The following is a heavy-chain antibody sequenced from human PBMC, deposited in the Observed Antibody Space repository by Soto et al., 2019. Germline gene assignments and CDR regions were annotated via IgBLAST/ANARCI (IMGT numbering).Heavy chain of an antibody. Sequence: SETLSLTCTVSGGSISSSSYYWGWIRQPPGKGLEWIGSIYYSGSTYYNPSLKSRVTISVDTSKNQFSLKLSSVTAADTAVYYCAMDCSSTSCYLGIGLGYWGQGTLVTVSS. CDR2: IYYSGST. J-gene: IGHJ4*02. D-gene: IGHD2-2*01. V-gene: IGHV4-39*01. CDR3: AMDCSSTSCYLGIGLGY. CDR1: GGSISSSSYY.